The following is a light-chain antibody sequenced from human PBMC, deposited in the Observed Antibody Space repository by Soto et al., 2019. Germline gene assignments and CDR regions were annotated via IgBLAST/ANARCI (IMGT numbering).Light chain of an antibody. J-gene: IGLJ1*01. Sequence: QSVLTQPPSASGTPGQGVTISCSGSTSNIGSNYVYWYQQLPGTAPKLLIYRNNQRPSGVPDRFSGSKSGTSASLAISGLRSDDEADYFCATWDGSLNGFYAFGTGTKVTVL. V-gene: IGLV1-47*01. CDR1: TSNIGSNY. CDR3: ATWDGSLNGFYA. CDR2: RNN.